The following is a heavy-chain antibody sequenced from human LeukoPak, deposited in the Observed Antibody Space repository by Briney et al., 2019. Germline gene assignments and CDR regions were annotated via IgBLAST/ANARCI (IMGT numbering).Heavy chain of an antibody. CDR2: IYYSGST. Sequence: SQTLSLTCTVSGGSISSGSYYWSWIRQPPGKGLEWIGYIYYSGSTNYNPSLKSRVTISVDTSKNQFSLKLSSVTAADTAVYYCARDDPSRVPFDLWGRGTLVTVSS. CDR1: GGSISSGSYY. CDR3: ARDDPSRVPFDL. J-gene: IGHJ2*01. V-gene: IGHV4-61*01.